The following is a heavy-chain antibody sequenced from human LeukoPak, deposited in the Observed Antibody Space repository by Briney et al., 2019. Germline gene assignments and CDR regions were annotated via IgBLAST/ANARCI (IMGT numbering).Heavy chain of an antibody. D-gene: IGHD6-13*01. CDR2: FDPEDGET. J-gene: IGHJ5*02. CDR1: GYTPTELS. Sequence: ASVKVSCKVSGYTPTELSMHWVRQAPGEGLEWMGGFDPEDGETIYAQKFQGRVTMTEDTSTDTAYMELSSLRSEDTAVYYCATKRGGSSRDGNWFDPWGQGTLVTVSS. CDR3: ATKRGGSSRDGNWFDP. V-gene: IGHV1-24*01.